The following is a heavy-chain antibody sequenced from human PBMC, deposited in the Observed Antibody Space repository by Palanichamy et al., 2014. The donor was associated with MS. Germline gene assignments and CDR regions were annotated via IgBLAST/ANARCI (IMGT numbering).Heavy chain of an antibody. D-gene: IGHD1-26*01. V-gene: IGHV3-33*01. Sequence: LVEVWGGRWSEPREVPRGLSCAASGFTFSSYGMHWVRQAPGKGLEWVAVIWYDGSNKYYADSVKGRFTISRDNSKNTLYLQMNSLRAEDTAVYYCARDDPSGSYFDYWGQGTLVTVSS. J-gene: IGHJ4*02. CDR3: ARDDPSGSYFDY. CDR2: IWYDGSNK. CDR1: GFTFSSYG.